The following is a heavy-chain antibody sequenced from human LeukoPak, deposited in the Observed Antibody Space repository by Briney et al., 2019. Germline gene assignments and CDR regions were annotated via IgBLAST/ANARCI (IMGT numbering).Heavy chain of an antibody. J-gene: IGHJ5*02. V-gene: IGHV4-59*12. Sequence: SETLSLTCTVSGGSISSYYWSWIRQPPGKGLEWIGYIYYSGSTYYNPSLKSRVTISVDTSKNQFSLKLSSVTAADTAVYYCARERANGGNWFDPWGQGTLVTVSS. CDR2: IYYSGST. CDR3: ARERANGGNWFDP. CDR1: GGSISSYY.